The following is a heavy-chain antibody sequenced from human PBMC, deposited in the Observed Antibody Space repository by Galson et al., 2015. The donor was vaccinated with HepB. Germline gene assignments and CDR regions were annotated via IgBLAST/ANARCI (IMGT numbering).Heavy chain of an antibody. V-gene: IGHV1-8*01. D-gene: IGHD3-10*01. CDR3: ARRPARSKGRGFYFDY. J-gene: IGHJ4*02. CDR1: GYTFTSYD. CDR2: MNPNSGNT. Sequence: SVKVSCKASGYTFTSYDINWVRQATGQGLEWMGWMNPNSGNTGYAQKFQGRVTMTRNTSISTAYMELSSLRSEDTAVYYCARRPARSKGRGFYFDYWGQGTLVTVSS.